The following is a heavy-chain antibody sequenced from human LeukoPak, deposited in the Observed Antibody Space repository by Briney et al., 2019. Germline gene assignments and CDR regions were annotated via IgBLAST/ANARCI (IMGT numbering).Heavy chain of an antibody. CDR3: ARVRQWLDRDAFDI. V-gene: IGHV3-30*02. D-gene: IGHD6-19*01. CDR1: GFTFSSYG. J-gene: IGHJ3*02. CDR2: IRYDGSNK. Sequence: GGSLRLSCAASGFTFSSYGMHWVRQAPGKGLEWVAFIRYDGSNKYYADSVKGRFTISRDNSKNTLYLQMNSLRAEDTAVYYCARVRQWLDRDAFDIWGQGTMVTVSS.